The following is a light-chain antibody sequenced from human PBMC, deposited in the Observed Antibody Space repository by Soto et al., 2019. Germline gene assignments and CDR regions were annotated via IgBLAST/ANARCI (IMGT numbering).Light chain of an antibody. CDR3: SSYAGSNNFGV. V-gene: IGLV2-8*01. CDR1: SSDVGGYNY. J-gene: IGLJ1*01. CDR2: EVS. Sequence: SALTQPPSASGSPGQSVTISCTGTSSDVGGYNYVSWYQQHPGKAPKLMIYEVSKRPSGVPDRCSGSKSGNTASLTVSGLQAEDEADYYCSSYAGSNNFGVFGTGTKVTVL.